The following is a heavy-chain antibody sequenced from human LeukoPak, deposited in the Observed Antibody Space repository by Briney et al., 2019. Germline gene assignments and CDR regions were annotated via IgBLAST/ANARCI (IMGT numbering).Heavy chain of an antibody. CDR2: IYSGGST. CDR1: GFTVSSNY. V-gene: IGHV3-53*01. CDR3: ARANCSSTSCFYYYYYYMDV. D-gene: IGHD2-2*01. J-gene: IGHJ6*03. Sequence: PGGSLRLSCAASGFTVSSNYMSWVRQAPGKGLEWVSVIYSGGSTYYADSVKGRFTISRDNSKNTLYLQVNSLRAEDTAVYYCARANCSSTSCFYYYYYYMDVWGKGTTVTVSS.